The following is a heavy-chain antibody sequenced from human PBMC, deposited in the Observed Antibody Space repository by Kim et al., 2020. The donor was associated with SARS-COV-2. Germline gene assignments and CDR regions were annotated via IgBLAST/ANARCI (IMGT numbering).Heavy chain of an antibody. CDR2: IYYSGST. Sequence: SETLSLTCTVSGGSISSSSYYWGWIRQPPGKGLEWIGSIYYSGSTYYNPSLKSRVTISVDTSKNQFSLKLSSVTAADTAVYYCARQITFEGVIVIPYYFDYWGQGTLVTVSS. CDR1: GGSISSSSYY. V-gene: IGHV4-39*01. D-gene: IGHD3-16*02. CDR3: ARQITFEGVIVIPYYFDY. J-gene: IGHJ4*02.